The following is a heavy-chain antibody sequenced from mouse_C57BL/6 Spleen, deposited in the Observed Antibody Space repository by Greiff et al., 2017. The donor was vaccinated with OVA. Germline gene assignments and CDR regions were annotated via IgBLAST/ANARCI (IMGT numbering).Heavy chain of an antibody. J-gene: IGHJ3*01. CDR2: ISSGSSTI. D-gene: IGHD1-1*02. V-gene: IGHV5-17*01. CDR3: ASDYGTLAY. CDR1: GFTFSDYG. Sequence: EVKLEESGGGLVKPGGSLKLSCAASGFTFSDYGMHWVRQAPEKGLEWVAYISSGSSTIYYADTVKGRFTISRDNAKNTLFLQMTSLRSEDTAMYYCASDYGTLAYWGQGTLVTVSA.